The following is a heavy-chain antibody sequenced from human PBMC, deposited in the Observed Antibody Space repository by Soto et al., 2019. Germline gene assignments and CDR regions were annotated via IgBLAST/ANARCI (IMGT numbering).Heavy chain of an antibody. J-gene: IGHJ6*02. CDR2: ISGSGGST. V-gene: IGHV3-23*01. D-gene: IGHD5-18*01. CDR3: AKEEYSYGYYYGMDV. CDR1: GFTFSSYA. Sequence: GGSLRLSCAASGFTFSSYAMSWVRQAPGKGLEWVSAISGSGGSTYYADSVKGRLTISRDNSKNTLYLQMNSLRAEDTAVYYCAKEEYSYGYYYGMDVWGQGTTVTVSS.